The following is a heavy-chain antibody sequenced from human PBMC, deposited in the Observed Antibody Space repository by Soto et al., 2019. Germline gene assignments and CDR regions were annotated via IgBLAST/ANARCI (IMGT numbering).Heavy chain of an antibody. CDR2: INAGYGNT. CDR1: GYTFSSYA. Sequence: ASVKVSCKASGYTFSSYAMHWVRQAPGQRLEWMGWINAGYGNTKSSQKFQDRVTISRDTSASTAYMELTSLRSEDTAVYYCARDTGDGTFDFWGQGTLVTVPS. V-gene: IGHV1-3*01. D-gene: IGHD7-27*01. J-gene: IGHJ4*02. CDR3: ARDTGDGTFDF.